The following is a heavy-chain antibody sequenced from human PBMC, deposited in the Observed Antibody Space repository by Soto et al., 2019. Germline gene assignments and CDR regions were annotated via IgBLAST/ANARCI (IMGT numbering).Heavy chain of an antibody. CDR2: INAGNGNT. Sequence: ASVKVSCKASGYTFTSYAMHWVRQAPGQRLEWMGWINAGNGNTNYAQKFQGRVTITADESTSTAYMELSSLRSEDTAVYYCAREAKKDIVVVVDAGNWFDPWGQGNLVTVSS. V-gene: IGHV1-3*01. J-gene: IGHJ5*02. D-gene: IGHD2-15*01. CDR1: GYTFTSYA. CDR3: AREAKKDIVVVVDAGNWFDP.